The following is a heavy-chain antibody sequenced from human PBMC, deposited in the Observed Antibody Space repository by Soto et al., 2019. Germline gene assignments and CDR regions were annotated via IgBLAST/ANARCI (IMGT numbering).Heavy chain of an antibody. D-gene: IGHD3-9*01. CDR3: ARDPLHYDILTGYSPNYFDF. J-gene: IGHJ4*02. Sequence: LRLSCAASGFTFSGYGMHWVRQAPGKGLEWVAVIWYDGSNKYYADSVKGRFTISRDNSKNTLYLQMNSLRAEDTAVYYCARDPLHYDILTGYSPNYFDFWGQGTLVTVS. CDR2: IWYDGSNK. CDR1: GFTFSGYG. V-gene: IGHV3-33*01.